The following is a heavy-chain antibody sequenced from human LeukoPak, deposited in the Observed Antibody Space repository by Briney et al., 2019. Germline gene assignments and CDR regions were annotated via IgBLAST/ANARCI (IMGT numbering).Heavy chain of an antibody. J-gene: IGHJ4*02. CDR3: ARDQIASSLYKEPLDY. Sequence: GGSLRLSCTASGFTFSTYNMNWVRQAPGKGLEWISYISTKSSTIHYADSVEGRFTVSRDNAKNSLYLQMNSLRDEDTAVYYCARDQIASSLYKEPLDYWGQGTLVTVSS. CDR2: ISTKSSTI. CDR1: GFTFSTYN. D-gene: IGHD6-13*01. V-gene: IGHV3-48*02.